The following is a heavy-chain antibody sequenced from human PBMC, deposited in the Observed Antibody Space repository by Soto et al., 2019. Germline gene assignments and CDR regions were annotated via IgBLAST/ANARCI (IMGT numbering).Heavy chain of an antibody. V-gene: IGHV1-18*01. D-gene: IGHD3-9*01. J-gene: IGHJ5*02. CDR2: ISAYNGNT. Sequence: ASVKVSCKASGYTFTSYGISWVRQAPGQGLEWMGWISAYNGNTNYAQKLQGRVTMTTDTSTSTAYMELRSLRSDDTAVYYCARDRLGYDILTGYYKDWFDPWGQGTLVTVSS. CDR1: GYTFTSYG. CDR3: ARDRLGYDILTGYYKDWFDP.